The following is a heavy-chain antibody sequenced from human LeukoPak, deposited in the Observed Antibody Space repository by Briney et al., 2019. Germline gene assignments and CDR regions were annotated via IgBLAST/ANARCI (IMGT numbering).Heavy chain of an antibody. CDR1: GYTFTNYY. Sequence: ASVKVSFKASGYTFTNYYMHWVRQAPGQGLEWMGIINPSGGSTTYAQKFQGRVTITRDTSTNTVYMELSSLRSEDTAVYYCARDPYSNTWALDYWGQGTLVTVSS. CDR3: ARDPYSNTWALDY. CDR2: INPSGGST. D-gene: IGHD6-13*01. V-gene: IGHV1-46*01. J-gene: IGHJ4*02.